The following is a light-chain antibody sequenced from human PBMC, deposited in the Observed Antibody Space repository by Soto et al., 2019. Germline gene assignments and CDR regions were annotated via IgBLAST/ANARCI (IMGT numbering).Light chain of an antibody. CDR2: GAS. CDR1: QNIGNS. J-gene: IGKJ2*01. V-gene: IGKV3-15*01. CDR3: QHYKSWPYT. Sequence: IVMTQSSATLSMSPGQRASLYCRASQNIGNSLAWYQQNPGQAPRLLISGASTRDTGVPARFSGSGSGTEFTLTISSLQSEDFAVYYCQHYKSWPYTFGQGTKLEIK.